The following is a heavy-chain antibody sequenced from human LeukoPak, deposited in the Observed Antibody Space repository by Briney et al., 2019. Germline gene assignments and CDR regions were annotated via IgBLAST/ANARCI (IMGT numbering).Heavy chain of an antibody. CDR2: IYSGGST. CDR1: GFTVSSYY. Sequence: GGSLRLSCAASGFTVSSYYMSWVRQAPGKGLEWVSVIYSGGSTYYADSVKGRFTISRDNSRNTLYLQMNSLRAEDTAVYYCARGCSGGSCYYHPFDYWGQGTLVTVSS. D-gene: IGHD2-15*01. CDR3: ARGCSGGSCYYHPFDY. J-gene: IGHJ4*02. V-gene: IGHV3-66*01.